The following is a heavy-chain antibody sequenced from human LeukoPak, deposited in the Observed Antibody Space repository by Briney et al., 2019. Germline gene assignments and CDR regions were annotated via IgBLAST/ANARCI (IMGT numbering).Heavy chain of an antibody. CDR1: GFTFSRAW. J-gene: IGHJ3*01. CDR3: TTGYASDWYG. V-gene: IGHV3-15*01. Sequence: PGGSLRLSCAASGFTFSRAWINWVRQAPGKGLEWVGHVRLRSDGGTTDYAAPVKGRFTISRVDSKSYLLMNSLKTEDTALYYCTTGYASDWYGWGQGTMVTVSS. CDR2: VRLRSDGGTT. D-gene: IGHD6-19*01.